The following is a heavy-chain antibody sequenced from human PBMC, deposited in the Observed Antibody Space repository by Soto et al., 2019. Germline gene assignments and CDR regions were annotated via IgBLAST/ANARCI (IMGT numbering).Heavy chain of an antibody. CDR1: GDSISSGGYY. Sequence: ASETLSLTCTVSGDSISSGGYYWGWIRHHPVKGLEWIGYIYDHGGAYYSPSLKGRVVISVDRSENQFSLKLSSVTAAATAVYYCARRGKDGAGRRPAYYFDYWGQGTLVTVSS. CDR2: IYDHGGA. D-gene: IGHD3-10*01. CDR3: ARRGKDGAGRRPAYYFDY. V-gene: IGHV4-31*03. J-gene: IGHJ4*02.